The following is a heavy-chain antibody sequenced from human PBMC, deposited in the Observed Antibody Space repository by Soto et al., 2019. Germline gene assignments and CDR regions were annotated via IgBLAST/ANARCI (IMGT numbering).Heavy chain of an antibody. J-gene: IGHJ4*02. CDR3: AKDKGLRGSSYFGD. CDR2: ISGSGDGT. D-gene: IGHD3-16*01. Sequence: EVQLRQSGGGVVQPGGSLRQSCVASGFSFNNYAMTWVRQAPGKGLEWVSGISGSGDGTYYADSVKDRFSVSRDKSTSTVHLQMSSLRVEDTAVYYCAKDKGLRGSSYFGDWGQGALVIVSS. CDR1: GFSFNNYA. V-gene: IGHV3-23*01.